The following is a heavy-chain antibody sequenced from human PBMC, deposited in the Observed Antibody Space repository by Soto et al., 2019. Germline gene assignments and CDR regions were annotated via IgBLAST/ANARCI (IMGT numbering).Heavy chain of an antibody. Sequence: QVHLQESGPGLVRPPQTLSLTCTVSGDSMATGGHYYNWIRQVPGKGLEWIGYVYYSGATHYTPSLRARATISRDTSKNQFSLRLISVTAADTALYYCARDKDLQPTVWGFWGQGIQVTVSS. D-gene: IGHD3-16*01. V-gene: IGHV4-31*03. CDR1: GDSMATGGHY. J-gene: IGHJ4*02. CDR2: VYYSGAT. CDR3: ARDKDLQPTVWGF.